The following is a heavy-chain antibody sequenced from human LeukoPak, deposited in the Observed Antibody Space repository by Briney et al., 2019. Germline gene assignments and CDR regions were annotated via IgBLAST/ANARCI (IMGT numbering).Heavy chain of an antibody. CDR3: AIPGGYYYYYMDV. D-gene: IGHD3-10*01. Sequence: PGGSLRLSCAASGFTVSSNYMSWVRQAPGKGLEWVSVIYSGGSTYYADSVKGRFTISRDNSKNTLYLQMNSLRAEDTAVYYCAIPGGYYYYYMDVWGKGTMVTVSS. CDR2: IYSGGST. J-gene: IGHJ6*03. CDR1: GFTVSSNY. V-gene: IGHV3-66*02.